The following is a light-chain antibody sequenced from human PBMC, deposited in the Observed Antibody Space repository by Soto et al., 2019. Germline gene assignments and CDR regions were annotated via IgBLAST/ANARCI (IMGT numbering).Light chain of an antibody. Sequence: QSVLTQSSSASASLGSSVKLTCTLSSGHSSYIIAWHQQQPGKDPRYLMKLEGSGSYNKGSGVPDRFSGSSSGADRYLTISNLQFEDEGDYYCETWDSNTHTVFGGGTKLTVL. CDR2: LEGSGSY. CDR1: SGHSSYI. CDR3: ETWDSNTHTV. J-gene: IGLJ3*02. V-gene: IGLV4-60*02.